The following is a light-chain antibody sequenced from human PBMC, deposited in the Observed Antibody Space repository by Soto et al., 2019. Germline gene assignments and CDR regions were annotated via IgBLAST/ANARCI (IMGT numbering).Light chain of an antibody. CDR2: AAS. V-gene: IGKV1-39*01. CDR3: QQSYSYPLT. J-gene: IGKJ4*01. Sequence: DIHMTQSPSSLSASVGDRVTITCRTSQSISNYLNWYQQKPGKAPKVLIYAASNLQSGVPSRFSGSGSGTDFTLTISSLQPEDSATYYCQQSYSYPLTFGGGTKVDIK. CDR1: QSISNY.